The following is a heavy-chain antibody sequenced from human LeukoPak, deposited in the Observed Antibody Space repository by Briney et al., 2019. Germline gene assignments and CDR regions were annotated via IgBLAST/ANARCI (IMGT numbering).Heavy chain of an antibody. J-gene: IGHJ4*02. CDR1: GFTFSSYA. Sequence: PGGSLRLSCSASGFTFSSYAMHWVRQAPGKGLVWVSRISPDGSTTGYADSVKGRFTASRDNARNTLYLQINSLRAEDSAVYHCTRDRTTITLFELWGQGTLVTVSS. CDR3: TRDRTTITLFEL. D-gene: IGHD4-11*01. CDR2: ISPDGSTT. V-gene: IGHV3-74*01.